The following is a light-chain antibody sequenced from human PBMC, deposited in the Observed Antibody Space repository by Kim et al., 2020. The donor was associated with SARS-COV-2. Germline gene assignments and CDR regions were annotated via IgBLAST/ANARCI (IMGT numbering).Light chain of an antibody. J-gene: IGKJ1*01. V-gene: IGKV3-15*01. Sequence: EIVMTQSPATLSVSPGERATLSCRASQSVTNNLAWYQQIPGQAPRLLIYGASTRATDIPARFSGSGSGTDFTLTISSLRSEDFALYYCQQYYNWPRTFGRGTKVDIK. CDR1: QSVTNN. CDR3: QQYYNWPRT. CDR2: GAS.